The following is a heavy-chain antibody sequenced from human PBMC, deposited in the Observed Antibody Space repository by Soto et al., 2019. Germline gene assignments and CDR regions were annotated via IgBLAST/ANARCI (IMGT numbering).Heavy chain of an antibody. CDR3: ARGYGDYDFDY. CDR2: IYYSGST. D-gene: IGHD4-17*01. Sequence: QVQLQESGPGLVKPSETLSLTCTVSGGSISSYYWSWIRQPPGKGLEWIGYIYYSGSTNYNPSLKSRVTISVDTSKNQFSLKLSSVTAADTAVYYCARGYGDYDFDYWGQGTLVTVSS. J-gene: IGHJ4*02. CDR1: GGSISSYY. V-gene: IGHV4-59*01.